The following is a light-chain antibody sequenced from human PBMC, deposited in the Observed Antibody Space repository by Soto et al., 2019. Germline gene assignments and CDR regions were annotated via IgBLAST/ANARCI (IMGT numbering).Light chain of an antibody. J-gene: IGLJ1*01. Sequence: QSALTQPASVSGSPGQSITISCTGTDSDIGGYNYVSWYQQHPGKAPKLMIYGVSNRPSGVSNRFSGSKSGNTASLTISGLQADDEANYYCISYTSDDVRYVFGTGTKLTVL. CDR2: GVS. CDR3: ISYTSDDVRYV. CDR1: DSDIGGYNY. V-gene: IGLV2-14*01.